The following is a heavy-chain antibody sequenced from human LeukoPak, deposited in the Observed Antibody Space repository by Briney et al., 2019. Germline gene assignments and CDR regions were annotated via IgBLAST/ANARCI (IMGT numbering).Heavy chain of an antibody. CDR2: IYTSGST. D-gene: IGHD3-10*01. J-gene: IGHJ6*02. CDR3: ARGPWFGELLHYYYYGMDV. CDR1: GGSFSGYY. Sequence: SETLSLTCAVYGGSFSGYYWSWIRQPAGKGLEWIGRIYTSGSTNYNPSLKSRVTMSVDTSKNQFSLKLSSVTAADTAVYYCARGPWFGELLHYYYYGMDVWGQGTTVTVSS. V-gene: IGHV4-59*10.